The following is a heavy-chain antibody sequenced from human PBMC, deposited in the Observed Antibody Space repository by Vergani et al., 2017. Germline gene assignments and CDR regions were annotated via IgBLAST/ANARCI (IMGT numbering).Heavy chain of an antibody. CDR3: AKEGGGYCSGGTCYPEY. CDR2: INHSGST. V-gene: IGHV4-34*01. CDR1: GGSFSGYY. Sequence: QVQLQQWGAGLLKPSETLSLTCAVYGGSFSGYYWIWIRQPPGKGLEWIGEINHSGSTNYNPSLKSRVTISVDTSKNQFSLKLSSVTAADTAVYYCAKEGGGYCSGGTCYPEYWGQGTLVIVSS. J-gene: IGHJ4*02. D-gene: IGHD2-15*01.